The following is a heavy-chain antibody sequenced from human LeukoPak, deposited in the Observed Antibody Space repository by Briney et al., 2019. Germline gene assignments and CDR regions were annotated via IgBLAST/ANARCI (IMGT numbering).Heavy chain of an antibody. D-gene: IGHD3-9*01. Sequence: SEPLSLTCTVSGGSVSIGSSYWGWIRPPPGRGLEGIGTVYHTGTTYYNPSLRSRVPMSVDTSKHQSTLKQSSVTPADTSVYYSARLYYHTSRYYDFWGQGTLVTVSS. CDR3: ARLYYHTSRYYDF. V-gene: IGHV4-39*01. CDR1: GGSVSIGSSY. CDR2: VYHTGTT. J-gene: IGHJ4*02.